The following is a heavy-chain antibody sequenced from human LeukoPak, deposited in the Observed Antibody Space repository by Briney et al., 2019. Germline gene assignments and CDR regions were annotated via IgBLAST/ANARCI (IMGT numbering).Heavy chain of an antibody. D-gene: IGHD5-18*01. V-gene: IGHV3-30*18. CDR2: ISYDGSLK. CDR1: GFTFSNYG. J-gene: IGHJ4*02. Sequence: GGSLRLSCAASGFTFSNYGIHWVRQAPGKGLEWMTSISYDGSLKHYADSVRGRFTISRDNSKNTLYLQMNSLRTEDTAVYYCAKVSLEKQLWLPFDYWGQGTLVTVSS. CDR3: AKVSLEKQLWLPFDY.